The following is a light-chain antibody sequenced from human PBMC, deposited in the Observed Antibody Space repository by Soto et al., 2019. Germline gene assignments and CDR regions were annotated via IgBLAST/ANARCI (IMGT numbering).Light chain of an antibody. CDR1: QSVGNNY. V-gene: IGKV3-20*01. Sequence: DIVLTQSPGTLSLSPGERATLSCRASQSVGNNYLAWYQQKPGQAPRLLIYDVSSRATGIPDRFSGSGSGTDFTLTINGLEPEDSAVYYCQQCATSPLTFGQGTKVDIK. CDR2: DVS. J-gene: IGKJ1*01. CDR3: QQCATSPLT.